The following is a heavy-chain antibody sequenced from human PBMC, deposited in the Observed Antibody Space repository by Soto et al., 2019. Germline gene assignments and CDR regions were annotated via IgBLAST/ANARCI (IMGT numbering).Heavy chain of an antibody. Sequence: QVHLVQSGAEVKKPGSSVKVSCKAAGGTFSTYTLIWVRQAPGQGLEWMGRIIPMLTVTNSAQKFQGRVTLTADKSTGTAFMERTSLRSDDTAVYYCSIGSWSAETFDVWGQGTMVTVSS. CDR3: SIGSWSAETFDV. J-gene: IGHJ3*01. V-gene: IGHV1-69*02. D-gene: IGHD2-2*01. CDR2: IIPMLTVT. CDR1: GGTFSTYT.